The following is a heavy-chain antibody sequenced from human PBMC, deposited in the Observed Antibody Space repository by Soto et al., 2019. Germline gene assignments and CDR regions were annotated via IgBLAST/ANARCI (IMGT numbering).Heavy chain of an antibody. Sequence: QVQLQESGPGLVKPSETLSLTCTVSGGSVSSHSYYWTWNRQPPGKGLEFIGYIYYTGTTNYNPSLKSRVTISVDTSNNQFSLKVSSVTAADTAVYYCARAVAAPYYLDYWGQGTLVTVSS. CDR2: IYYTGTT. V-gene: IGHV4-61*01. J-gene: IGHJ4*02. CDR3: ARAVAAPYYLDY. D-gene: IGHD6-19*01. CDR1: GGSVSSHSYY.